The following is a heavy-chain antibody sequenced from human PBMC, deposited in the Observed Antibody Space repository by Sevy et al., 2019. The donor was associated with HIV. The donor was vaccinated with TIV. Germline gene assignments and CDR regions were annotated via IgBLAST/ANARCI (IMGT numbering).Heavy chain of an antibody. J-gene: IGHJ3*02. CDR3: AKASPVGEGRWLLNPSDAFDI. Sequence: GGSLRLSCAASGFTFSSYAMSWVRQAPGKGLEWVSAISGSGGSTYYADSVKGRFTISRDNSKNTLYLQMNSLRAEDTAVYYCAKASPVGEGRWLLNPSDAFDIWGQGTMVTVSS. CDR1: GFTFSSYA. CDR2: ISGSGGST. D-gene: IGHD1-26*01. V-gene: IGHV3-23*01.